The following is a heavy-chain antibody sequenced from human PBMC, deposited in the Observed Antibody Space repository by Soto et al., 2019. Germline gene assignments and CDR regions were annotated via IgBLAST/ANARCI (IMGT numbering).Heavy chain of an antibody. CDR1: GFTFSSYE. J-gene: IGHJ5*02. D-gene: IGHD1-26*01. Sequence: GGSLRLSCAASGFTFSSYEMNWVRQAPGKGLEWVSYISSSGSTIYYADSVKGRFTISRDNAKNSLYLQMNSLRAEDTAVYYCARAGGSYSNWFDPWGQGTLVTVSS. CDR2: ISSSGSTI. CDR3: ARAGGSYSNWFDP. V-gene: IGHV3-48*03.